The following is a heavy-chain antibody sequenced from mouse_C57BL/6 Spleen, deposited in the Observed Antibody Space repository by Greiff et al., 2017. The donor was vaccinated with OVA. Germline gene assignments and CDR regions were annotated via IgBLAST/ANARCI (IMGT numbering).Heavy chain of an antibody. CDR1: GFTFSSYA. J-gene: IGHJ3*01. CDR2: ISDGGSYT. Sequence: EVKLMESGGGLVKPGGSLKLSCAASGFTFSSYAMSWVRQTPEKRLEWVATISDGGSYTYYPDNVKGRFTISRDNAKNNLYLQMSHLKSEDTAMYYCARDDYDVKFAYWGQGTLVTVSA. CDR3: ARDDYDVKFAY. D-gene: IGHD2-4*01. V-gene: IGHV5-4*01.